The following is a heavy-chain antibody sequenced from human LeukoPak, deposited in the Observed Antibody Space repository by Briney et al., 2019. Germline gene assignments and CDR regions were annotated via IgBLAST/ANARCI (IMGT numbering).Heavy chain of an antibody. Sequence: GGSLRLSCAASGFTFSSYSMNWVRQAPGNGLEWVSYISRSANTIYYADSVKGRFTISRDNAKNSLYLQMNSLRAEDTAVYYCATRGYYYDSGGYYYFDYWGQGTLVTVSS. D-gene: IGHD3-22*01. CDR3: ATRGYYYDSGGYYYFDY. CDR2: ISRSANTI. V-gene: IGHV3-48*04. CDR1: GFTFSSYS. J-gene: IGHJ4*02.